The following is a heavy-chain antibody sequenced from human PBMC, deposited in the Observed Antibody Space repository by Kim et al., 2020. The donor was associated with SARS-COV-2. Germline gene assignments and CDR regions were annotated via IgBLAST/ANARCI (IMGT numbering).Heavy chain of an antibody. CDR3: ARDRTAFDY. V-gene: IGHV3-48*02. Sequence: GGSLRLSCAVSGLTFSTTDMHWVRQAPGKGLEWIAYISRSGSAIVYADSVKGRFTISRDEAKNSIFLQMNSLRDEDKAVYYCARDRTAFDYWGQGTLVTVSS. CDR2: ISRSGSAI. CDR1: GLTFSTTD. J-gene: IGHJ4*02. D-gene: IGHD1-1*01.